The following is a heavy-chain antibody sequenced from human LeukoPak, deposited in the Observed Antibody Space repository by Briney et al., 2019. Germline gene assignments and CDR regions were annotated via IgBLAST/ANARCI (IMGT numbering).Heavy chain of an antibody. D-gene: IGHD2-2*01. CDR3: AKRGYCISTSCYYYFDY. CDR2: ISSSGGST. Sequence: PGGSLRLSCAASGFTFSSYAMSWVRQAPGKGLEWVSVISSSGGSTYYADSVKGRFTISRDNSKNTLYLQMNSLRAEDTAVYHCAKRGYCISTSCYYYFDYWGQGTLVTVSS. CDR1: GFTFSSYA. J-gene: IGHJ4*02. V-gene: IGHV3-23*01.